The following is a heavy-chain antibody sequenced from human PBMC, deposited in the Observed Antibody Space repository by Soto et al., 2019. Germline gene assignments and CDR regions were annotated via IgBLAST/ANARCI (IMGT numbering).Heavy chain of an antibody. CDR2: IYYSGST. V-gene: IGHV4-59*12. D-gene: IGHD5-18*01. CDR1: GGSISSYY. J-gene: IGHJ6*02. CDR3: ARFDRGYSYGHYYYGMDV. Sequence: SETLSLTCTVSGGSISSYYWSWIRQPPGKGLEWIGYIYYSGSTNYNPSLKSRVTISADKSISTAYLQWSSLKASDTAMYYCARFDRGYSYGHYYYGMDVWGQGTTVTVSS.